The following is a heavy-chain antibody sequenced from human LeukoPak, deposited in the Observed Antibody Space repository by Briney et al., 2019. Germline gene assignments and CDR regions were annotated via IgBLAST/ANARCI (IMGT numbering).Heavy chain of an antibody. V-gene: IGHV4-39*07. J-gene: IGHJ4*02. CDR1: GGSISRSSYY. CDR2: IHYSGTT. D-gene: IGHD3-3*01. CDR3: ARVDVGAVPG. Sequence: PSETLSLTCTVSGGSISRSSYYWGWIRQPPGQRLEWIGSIHYSGTTYYKPSLESRVTISIDTSKSHFSLKVTSVTAADTAVYYCARVDVGAVPGWGQGTLVTVSS.